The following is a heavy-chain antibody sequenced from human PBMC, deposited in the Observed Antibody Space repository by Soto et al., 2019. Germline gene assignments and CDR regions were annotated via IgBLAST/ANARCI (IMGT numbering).Heavy chain of an antibody. CDR1: GFTFSDYY. Sequence: LRLSCAASGFTFSDYYMNWVRQAPGKGLEWVSSISSSSTIYYADSVKGRFTISRDNAKNSLYLQMNSLRAGDTAVYYCARGSTGYYFDYWGQGTLVTVSS. V-gene: IGHV3-11*04. CDR2: ISSSSTI. J-gene: IGHJ4*02. CDR3: ARGSTGYYFDY.